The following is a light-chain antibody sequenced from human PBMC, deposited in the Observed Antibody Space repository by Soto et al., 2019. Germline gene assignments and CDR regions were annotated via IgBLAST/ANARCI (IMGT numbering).Light chain of an antibody. CDR3: SSYTSSSTNV. CDR2: EVN. V-gene: IGLV2-14*01. Sequence: QSALTQPASVSGSPGQSITISCTGTSSDVGGYNYVSWYQQHPGKAPKLMIYEVNNRPSGVSNRISGSKSGNTASLTISGLQAEDEADYYCSSYTSSSTNVFGTGTKLTVL. J-gene: IGLJ1*01. CDR1: SSDVGGYNY.